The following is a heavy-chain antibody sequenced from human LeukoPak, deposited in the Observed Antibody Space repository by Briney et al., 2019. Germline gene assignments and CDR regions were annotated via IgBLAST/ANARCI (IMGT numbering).Heavy chain of an antibody. CDR3: ARLQYYGSGNPGSFDY. D-gene: IGHD3-10*01. CDR1: GGSISSSSYY. J-gene: IGHJ4*02. V-gene: IGHV4-39*01. CDR2: IYYSGST. Sequence: SETLSLTCTVSGGSISSSSYYWGWIRQPPGKGLEWIGSIYYSGSTYYNPSLKSRVTISVDTSKNQFSLKLSSVTAADTAVYYCARLQYYGSGNPGSFDYWGRGTLVTVSS.